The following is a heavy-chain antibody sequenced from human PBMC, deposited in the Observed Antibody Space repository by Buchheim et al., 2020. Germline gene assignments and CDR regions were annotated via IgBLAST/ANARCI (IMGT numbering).Heavy chain of an antibody. CDR1: GGSISLYY. CDR2: IYYSGNT. D-gene: IGHD3-22*01. CDR3: ARGNSYYDSSGHYYNVLHAFDI. V-gene: IGHV4-59*12. J-gene: IGHJ3*02. Sequence: QVQLQESGPGLVKPSETLSLTCNVSGGSISLYYWNWIRRPPGKGLEWIGYIYYSGNTHYNPYLKGRVTLSVDTSKNQFSLKLSSVTAADTAVYYCARGNSYYDSSGHYYNVLHAFDIWGQGT.